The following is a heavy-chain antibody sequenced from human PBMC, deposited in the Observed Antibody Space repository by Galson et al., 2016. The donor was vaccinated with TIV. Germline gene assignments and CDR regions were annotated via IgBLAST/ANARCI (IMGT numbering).Heavy chain of an antibody. J-gene: IGHJ4*02. V-gene: IGHV4-59*12. D-gene: IGHD2-21*02. CDR1: GGSLSDYY. CDR3: ARSGFNRDWYFFTDS. CDR2: VSDSGRT. Sequence: ETLSLTCSVSGGSLSDYYWNWIRQPPGKGLEWIGFVSDSGRTHYNPSLQSRITLSLDTSKILFSLRLTSMTPADAAVYYCARSGFNRDWYFFTDSWGQGTLVTVSS.